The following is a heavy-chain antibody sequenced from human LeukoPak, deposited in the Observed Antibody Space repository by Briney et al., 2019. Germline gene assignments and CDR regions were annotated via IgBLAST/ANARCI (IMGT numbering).Heavy chain of an antibody. D-gene: IGHD3-22*01. Sequence: GGSLRLSCAVAGITLRNYGMSWVRQAPGRGLEWVAGISGRGGGTNHADSVKGRFTISRDNPRNTLYLQMNSLRAEDTAVYFCAKRGVVIRVILVGFHKEAYYFDSWGQGALVTVSS. CDR3: AKRGVVIRVILVGFHKEAYYFDS. CDR1: GITLRNYG. CDR2: ISGRGGGT. V-gene: IGHV3-23*01. J-gene: IGHJ4*02.